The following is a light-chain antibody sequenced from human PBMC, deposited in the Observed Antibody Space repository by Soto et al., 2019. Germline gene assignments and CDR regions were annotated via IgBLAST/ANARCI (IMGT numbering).Light chain of an antibody. CDR1: QSLLYSDRNTH. CDR3: MQGTQWPFT. J-gene: IGKJ2*01. V-gene: IGKV2-30*01. CDR2: NVS. Sequence: DVVLTQSPLSLLVTLGQPASISCRSTQSLLYSDRNTHLHWFQQRPGQSPRRLIYNVSNRDSGVPDRFSGSGSGTDFTLKISRVEAEDVGVYFCMQGTQWPFTFGQGTKLEIK.